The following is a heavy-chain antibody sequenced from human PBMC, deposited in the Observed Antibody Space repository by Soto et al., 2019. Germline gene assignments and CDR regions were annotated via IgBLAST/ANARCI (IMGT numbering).Heavy chain of an antibody. Sequence: QITLNESGPTQVKPRQTLTLTCTFSGFSLTTSGVGVGWIRQSPGKAPEWLALIYWDDDNRYSPSLKSRLTLTKDPPKNQVVLTMADLDPADTATYYCAHRVLRTVFGLVTTTAIYFDFWGQGPPVAFSS. V-gene: IGHV2-5*02. J-gene: IGHJ4*02. CDR1: GFSLTTSGVG. CDR2: IYWDDDN. D-gene: IGHD3-3*01. CDR3: AHRVLRTVFGLVTTTAIYFDF.